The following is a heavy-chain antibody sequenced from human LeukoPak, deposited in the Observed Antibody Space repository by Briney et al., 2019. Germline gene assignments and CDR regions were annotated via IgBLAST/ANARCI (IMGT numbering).Heavy chain of an antibody. CDR2: INHSGST. V-gene: IGHV4-34*01. CDR3: ATGTRLFDY. Sequence: SETLSLTCAVYGGSFSGYYWSWIRQPPGKGLEWIGEINHSGSTNYNPSLKSRVTISVDTSKNQFSRKLSSVTAADTAVYYCATGTRLFDYWGQGTLVTVSS. CDR1: GGSFSGYY. J-gene: IGHJ4*02.